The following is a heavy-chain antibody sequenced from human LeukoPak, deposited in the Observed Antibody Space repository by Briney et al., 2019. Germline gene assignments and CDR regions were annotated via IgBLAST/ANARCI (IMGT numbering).Heavy chain of an antibody. CDR3: VSPVFINF. Sequence: PGGSLRLSCAASGFTFSNYGMHWVRQAPGKGLEHVSTIGSDGDGTYYADSVKDRFIISRDNSKNAVYLQMSSLRPEDTAVYYCVSPVFINFWGQGTLVTVSS. CDR2: IGSDGDGT. CDR1: GFTFSNYG. D-gene: IGHD1-14*01. V-gene: IGHV3-64D*06. J-gene: IGHJ4*01.